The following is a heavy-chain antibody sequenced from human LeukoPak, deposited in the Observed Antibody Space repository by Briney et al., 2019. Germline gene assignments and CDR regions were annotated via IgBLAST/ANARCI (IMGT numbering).Heavy chain of an antibody. CDR1: GGTFSSYA. Sequence: ASVKVSCKXSGGTFSSYAISWVRQAPRQGLEWTGRIIPIFGTANYAQKFQGRVTITTDESTSTAYMELSSLRSEDTAVYYCARGDGGYFDYWGQGTLVTVSS. V-gene: IGHV1-69*05. CDR3: ARGDGGYFDY. CDR2: IIPIFGTA. J-gene: IGHJ4*02. D-gene: IGHD4-23*01.